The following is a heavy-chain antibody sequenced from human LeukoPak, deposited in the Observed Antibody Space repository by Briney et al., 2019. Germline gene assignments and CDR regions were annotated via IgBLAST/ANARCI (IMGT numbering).Heavy chain of an antibody. CDR2: IRYDGSNK. J-gene: IGHJ6*03. V-gene: IGHV3-30*02. CDR1: GFTFSSYG. Sequence: PGGSLSLSCAASGFTFSSYGMHWVRQAPGKGLEGVAFIRYDGSNKYYADSVNGRFTISRDNSNNPLYLQMNSLRAEDTAVYYCAKDGIDIVVVPAASRPYYYYMDVWGKGTTVTVSS. D-gene: IGHD2-2*01. CDR3: AKDGIDIVVVPAASRPYYYYMDV.